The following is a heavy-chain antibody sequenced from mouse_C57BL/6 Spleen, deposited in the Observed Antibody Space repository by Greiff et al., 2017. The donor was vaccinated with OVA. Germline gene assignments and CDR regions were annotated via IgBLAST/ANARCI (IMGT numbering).Heavy chain of an antibody. V-gene: IGHV3-8*01. CDR2: ISYSGST. D-gene: IGHD2-12*01. Sequence: VQLQQSGPGLAKPSQTLSLTCSVTGYSITSDYWNWFRKFPGNKLEYMGYISYSGSTYYNPSLTSRRSITLDTSKNQYYLQLNSVTTEDTATYYCARSAVTTGYFDYWGQGTTLTVSS. CDR1: GYSITSDY. J-gene: IGHJ2*01. CDR3: ARSAVTTGYFDY.